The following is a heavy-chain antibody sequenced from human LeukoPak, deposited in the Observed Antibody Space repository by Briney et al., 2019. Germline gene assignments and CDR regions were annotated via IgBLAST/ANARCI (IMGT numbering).Heavy chain of an antibody. Sequence: ASVKVSCKASGYTFTSYYMHWVRQAPGQGLEWMGIINPSGGSTSYAQKFQGRVTMTRDMSTSADYMELSSLRSEDAAVYYCARDNSVEDTAWWFDPWGQGTLVTVSS. D-gene: IGHD4-23*01. CDR2: INPSGGST. V-gene: IGHV1-46*01. CDR1: GYTFTSYY. J-gene: IGHJ5*02. CDR3: ARDNSVEDTAWWFDP.